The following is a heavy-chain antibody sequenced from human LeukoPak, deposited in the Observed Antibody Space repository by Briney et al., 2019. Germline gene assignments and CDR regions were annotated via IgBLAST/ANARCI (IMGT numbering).Heavy chain of an antibody. Sequence: PRGSLRLSCAASGFTFSSYAMSWVRQAPGKGPEWVSAISGSGGSTYYADSVKGRFTISRDNSKNTLYLQMNSLRAEDTAVYYCAKDLTAMVTCFFDYWGQGTLVTVSS. D-gene: IGHD5-18*01. CDR2: ISGSGGST. V-gene: IGHV3-23*01. CDR1: GFTFSSYA. CDR3: AKDLTAMVTCFFDY. J-gene: IGHJ4*02.